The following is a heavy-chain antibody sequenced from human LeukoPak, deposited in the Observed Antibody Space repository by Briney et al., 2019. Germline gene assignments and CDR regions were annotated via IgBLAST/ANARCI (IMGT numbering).Heavy chain of an antibody. CDR3: ARERFTMVLGVISL. V-gene: IGHV4-34*01. D-gene: IGHD3-10*01. Sequence: SETLSLTCAVYGGSFSGYYWSWIRQPPGKGLEWIGEINHSGSTSYNPSLKSRVTISVDTSKNQFSLKLSSVTAADTAVYYCARERFTMVLGVISLWGQGTLVTVSS. CDR1: GGSFSGYY. J-gene: IGHJ4*02. CDR2: INHSGST.